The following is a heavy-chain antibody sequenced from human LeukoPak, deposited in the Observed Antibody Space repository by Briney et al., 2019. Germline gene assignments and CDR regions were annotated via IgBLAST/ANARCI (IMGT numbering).Heavy chain of an antibody. CDR1: GYTFTSYY. J-gene: IGHJ4*02. D-gene: IGHD6-19*01. CDR2: INPSGGST. Sequence: ASVKVSCKASGYTFTSYYMHWVRQAPGQGLEWMGIINPSGGSTSYAQKFQGRVTMTRDTSTNTVYMDLSSLRSEDTAVYYCARRYTSALFYDYWGQGTLVTVSS. V-gene: IGHV1-46*01. CDR3: ARRYTSALFYDY.